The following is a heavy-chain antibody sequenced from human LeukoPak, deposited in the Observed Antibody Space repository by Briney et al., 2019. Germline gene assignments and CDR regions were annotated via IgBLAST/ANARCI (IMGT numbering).Heavy chain of an antibody. CDR3: ARYCGGDCYGMDV. J-gene: IGHJ6*02. Sequence: GGSLRLSCTASEFTFSSYWMSWVRQAPGKGLEWVANIKQDGSEKDYVDSVKGRFTISRDNAKNSLYLQMNSLRAEDTAVYYRARYCGGDCYGMDVWGQGTTVTVSS. D-gene: IGHD2-21*01. CDR1: EFTFSSYW. CDR2: IKQDGSEK. V-gene: IGHV3-7*01.